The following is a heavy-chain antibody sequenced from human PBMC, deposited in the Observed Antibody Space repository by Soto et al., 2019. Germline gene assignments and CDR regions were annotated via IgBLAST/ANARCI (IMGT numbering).Heavy chain of an antibody. CDR3: ARGGPPLRFLTGFDP. CDR1: GGSISSGDYY. D-gene: IGHD3-3*01. CDR2: IYYSGST. Sequence: PSETLSLTCTVSGGSISSGDYYWSWIRQPPGKGLEWIGYIYYSGSTYYNPSLKSRVTISVDTSKNQFSLKLSSVTAADTAVYYCARGGPPLRFLTGFDPWGQGTLVTVSS. J-gene: IGHJ5*02. V-gene: IGHV4-30-4*02.